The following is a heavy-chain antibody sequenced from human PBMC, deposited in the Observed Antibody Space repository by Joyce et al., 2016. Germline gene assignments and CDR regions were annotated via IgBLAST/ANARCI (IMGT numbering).Heavy chain of an antibody. Sequence: QVQLQQWGAGLLKPSETLSLTCAVYGGSFSGYYWSWIRQPPGKGLEWIGEINHSGSTNYNPSLNSRVTISVDTSKNQFSLKLSSVTAADTAVYYCARGPRSNWGLVWFDPWGRGTLVTVSS. CDR1: GGSFSGYY. V-gene: IGHV4-34*01. CDR2: INHSGST. CDR3: ARGPRSNWGLVWFDP. J-gene: IGHJ5*02. D-gene: IGHD7-27*01.